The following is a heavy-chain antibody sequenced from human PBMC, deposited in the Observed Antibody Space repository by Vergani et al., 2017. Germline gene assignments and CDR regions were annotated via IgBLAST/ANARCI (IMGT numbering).Heavy chain of an antibody. V-gene: IGHV3-48*03. CDR1: GFTFSSYE. CDR2: ISSSGSTI. D-gene: IGHD3-3*01. Sequence: EVQLVESGGGLVQPGGSLRLSCAASGFTFSSYEMNWVRQAPGKGLEWVSYISSSGSTIYYADSVKGRFTISRDNAKNSLYLQMNSLRAEDTAVYYCARGPYYDFWSGYSQAFDIWGQGTMVTVSS. CDR3: ARGPYYDFWSGYSQAFDI. J-gene: IGHJ3*02.